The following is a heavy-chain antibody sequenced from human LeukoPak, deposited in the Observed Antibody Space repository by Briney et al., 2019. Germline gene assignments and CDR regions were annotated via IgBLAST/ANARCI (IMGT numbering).Heavy chain of an antibody. V-gene: IGHV3-66*03. CDR3: ARDGGYDFWSGYYQDY. D-gene: IGHD3-3*01. Sequence: GGSLRLSCAASGFTGSNNYVSWVRQAPGMGLEWVSAIHSSGATCYADSVKGRFTISRDNSKNTLYLQMNSLRAEDTAVYYCARDGGYDFWSGYYQDYWGQGTLVTVSS. CDR1: GFTGSNNY. J-gene: IGHJ4*02. CDR2: IHSSGAT.